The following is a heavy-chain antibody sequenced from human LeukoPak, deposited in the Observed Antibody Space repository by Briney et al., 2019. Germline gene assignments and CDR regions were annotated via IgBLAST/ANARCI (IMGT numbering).Heavy chain of an antibody. CDR1: GGSFSGYY. J-gene: IGHJ5*02. CDR3: ARNPQKRYCSTTSCSTRWFDP. CDR2: INHSGST. Sequence: SETLSLTCAVYGGSFSGYYWSWIRQPPGKGLEWIGEINHSGSTNYNPSLKSRVTISVDTSKKQFSLKLSSVTAADTAVYYCARNPQKRYCSTTSCSTRWFDPWGQGTLVTVSS. V-gene: IGHV4-34*01. D-gene: IGHD2-2*02.